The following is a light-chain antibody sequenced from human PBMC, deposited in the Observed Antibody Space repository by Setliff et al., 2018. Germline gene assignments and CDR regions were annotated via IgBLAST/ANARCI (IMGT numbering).Light chain of an antibody. CDR1: SNDVGSYDL. V-gene: IGLV2-14*03. CDR2: GVS. J-gene: IGLJ1*01. CDR3: NAYTAGTTYV. Sequence: QSVLTQPASVSGSPGQSITISCSGTSNDVGSYDLVSWYQQHPGKAPKLIIYGVSDRPSGVSSRFSGSKPGNTASLTISGLQTEDEADYYYNAYTAGTTYVFGTGTKVTVL.